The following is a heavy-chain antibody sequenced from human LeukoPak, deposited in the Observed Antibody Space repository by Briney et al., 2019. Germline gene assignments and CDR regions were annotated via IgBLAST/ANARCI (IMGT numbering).Heavy chain of an antibody. D-gene: IGHD2-21*02. J-gene: IGHJ5*02. CDR2: IIPILGIA. CDR3: ARDEGVAYCGGDCYPLDP. V-gene: IGHV1-69*04. Sequence: EASVKVSFKASGYTFTGYYMHWVRQAPGQGLEWMGRIIPILGIANYAQKFQGRVTITADKSTSTAYMELSSLRSEDTAVYYCARDEGVAYCGGDCYPLDPWGQGTLVTVSS. CDR1: GYTFTGYY.